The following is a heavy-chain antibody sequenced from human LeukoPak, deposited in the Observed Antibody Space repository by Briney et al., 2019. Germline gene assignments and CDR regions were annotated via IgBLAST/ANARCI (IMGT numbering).Heavy chain of an antibody. CDR3: ARLVGATEDY. J-gene: IGHJ4*02. Sequence: GGSLRLSCAASGFTFSSFWMHWVRQAPGKGLEWVSYISSSGSTIYYADSVKGRFTISRDNARNSLYLQMNSLRAEDTAVYYCARLVGATEDYWGQGTLVTVSS. D-gene: IGHD1-26*01. CDR1: GFTFSSFW. V-gene: IGHV3-48*04. CDR2: ISSSGSTI.